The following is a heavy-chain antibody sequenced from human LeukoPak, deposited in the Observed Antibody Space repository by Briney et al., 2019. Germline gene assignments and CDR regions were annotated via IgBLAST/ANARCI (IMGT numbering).Heavy chain of an antibody. J-gene: IGHJ4*02. CDR3: AGDDGEYLFDY. D-gene: IGHD4-17*01. CDR2: IIPIFGTA. CDR1: GGTFSSYA. V-gene: IGHV1-69*05. Sequence: GSSVKVSCKASGGTFSSYAISWVRQAPGQGLEWMGRIIPIFGTANYAQKFQGRVTITTDESTSTAYMELSSLRSEDTAVYYYAGDDGEYLFDYWGQGTLVTVSS.